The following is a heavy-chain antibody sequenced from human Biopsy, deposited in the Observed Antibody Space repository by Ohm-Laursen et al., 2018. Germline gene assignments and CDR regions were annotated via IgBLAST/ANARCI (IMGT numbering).Heavy chain of an antibody. J-gene: IGHJ6*02. D-gene: IGHD2/OR15-2a*01. CDR2: IYYSGSS. V-gene: IGHV4-59*07. Sequence: PSDTLSLPCTVSGCSISSDYWSWIRQTPGKGLEWIGYIYYSGSSNYNPSLKSRVTISVDTSKNQFSLRLNSVTAAETAVYYCARTTNSTGWPYYYFYGMDVWGQGTTVTVSS. CDR3: ARTTNSTGWPYYYFYGMDV. CDR1: GCSISSDY.